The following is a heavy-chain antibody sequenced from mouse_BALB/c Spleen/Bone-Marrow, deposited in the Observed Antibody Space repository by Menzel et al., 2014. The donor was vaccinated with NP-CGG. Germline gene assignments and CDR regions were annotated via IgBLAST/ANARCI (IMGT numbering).Heavy chain of an antibody. V-gene: IGHV5-6*02. CDR1: GFTFSSYG. D-gene: IGHD2-4*01. Sequence: EVKVVESGGDLVKPGGSLKLSCAASGFTFSSYGMSWVRQIPDKRLEWVATISSGGSYTFYPDSVKGRLTISRDNAKNTLILQMTSLKSEDTAMYYCARRRDYDYFDYWGQGTTLTVSS. J-gene: IGHJ2*01. CDR2: ISSGGSYT. CDR3: ARRRDYDYFDY.